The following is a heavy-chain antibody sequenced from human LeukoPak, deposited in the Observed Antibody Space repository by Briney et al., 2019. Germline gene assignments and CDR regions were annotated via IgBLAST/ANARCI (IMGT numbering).Heavy chain of an antibody. CDR3: ARDPARVGDTDFVY. CDR2: ISSSSSYI. Sequence: PGGSLRLFCAASGFTFSSYSMNWVRQAPGKGLEWVSSISSSSSYIYYADSVKGRFTISRDNAKNSLYLQMNSLRAEDTAVYYCARDPARVGDTDFVYWGQGTLVTVSS. CDR1: GFTFSSYS. D-gene: IGHD1-26*01. J-gene: IGHJ4*02. V-gene: IGHV3-21*01.